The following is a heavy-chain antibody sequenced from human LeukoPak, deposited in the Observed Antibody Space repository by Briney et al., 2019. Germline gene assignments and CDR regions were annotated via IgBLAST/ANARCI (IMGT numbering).Heavy chain of an antibody. CDR2: IRSKTSSYAT. D-gene: IGHD2-15*01. J-gene: IGHJ4*02. CDR3: TVNYCSGGSCYML. Sequence: GGSLRLSCAASGFTFSGSTMHWVRQAFGKGLEWVGRIRSKTSSYATAYTASVKGRFTISRDDSKNTAYLQMNSLKTEDTAVYYCTVNYCSGGSCYMLWGQGTLVTVSS. CDR1: GFTFSGST. V-gene: IGHV3-73*01.